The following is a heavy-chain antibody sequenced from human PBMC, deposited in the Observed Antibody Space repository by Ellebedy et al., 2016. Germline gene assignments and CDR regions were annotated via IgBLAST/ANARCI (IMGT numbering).Heavy chain of an antibody. D-gene: IGHD6-19*01. CDR3: AREVSSGWYYFDN. V-gene: IGHV3-33*08. CDR2: IWSDGTNT. CDR1: GFIFSNYW. J-gene: IGHJ4*02. Sequence: GESLKISXSASGFIFSNYWMSWVRQAPGKGLEWVASIWSDGTNTYYPDSVKGRFTISRDNSKNTLYLQMNSLRAEDTAVYYCAREVSSGWYYFDNWGQGTLVTVSS.